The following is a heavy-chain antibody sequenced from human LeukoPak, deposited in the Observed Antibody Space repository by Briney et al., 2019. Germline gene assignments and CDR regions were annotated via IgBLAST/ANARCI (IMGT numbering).Heavy chain of an antibody. V-gene: IGHV4-4*07. D-gene: IGHD2-21*01. Sequence: SETLSLTCTVSGGSISNSFWSWIRQPAGKGLEWIGRIYSSGRTNYNPSLKSRVTMSVDTSRNQFSLRLTSVTAADTAVYYCARAPSGCGGTCAFDYWGQGSLVAVSS. CDR3: ARAPSGCGGTCAFDY. CDR1: GGSISNSF. J-gene: IGHJ4*02. CDR2: IYSSGRT.